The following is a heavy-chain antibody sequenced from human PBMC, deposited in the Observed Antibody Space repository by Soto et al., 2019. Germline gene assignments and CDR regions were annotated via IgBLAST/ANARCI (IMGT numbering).Heavy chain of an antibody. V-gene: IGHV1-69*13. D-gene: IGHD2-15*01. CDR2: IIPIFGTA. CDR3: ARDFVYCSGGSCYQYFDY. CDR1: GGTFSSYA. Sequence: RASVKVSCKASGGTFSSYAISWVRQAPGQGLEWMGGIIPIFGTANYAQKFQGRVTITADESTSTAYMELSSLRSEDTAVYYCARDFVYCSGGSCYQYFDYWGQGTLVTVSS. J-gene: IGHJ4*02.